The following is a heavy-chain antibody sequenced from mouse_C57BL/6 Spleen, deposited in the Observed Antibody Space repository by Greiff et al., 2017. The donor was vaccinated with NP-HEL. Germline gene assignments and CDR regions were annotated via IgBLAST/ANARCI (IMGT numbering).Heavy chain of an antibody. CDR3: ASGVGRGAMDY. CDR2: IWGVGST. J-gene: IGHJ4*01. CDR1: GFSLTSYG. D-gene: IGHD4-1*01. V-gene: IGHV2-6*01. Sequence: QVQLKESGPGLVAPSQSLSITCTVSGFSLTSYGVDWVRQSPGTGLEWLGVIWGVGSTNYNSALKSRLSISKDNSKSQVFLKMNSLQTDDTAMYYCASGVGRGAMDYWGQGTSVTVSS.